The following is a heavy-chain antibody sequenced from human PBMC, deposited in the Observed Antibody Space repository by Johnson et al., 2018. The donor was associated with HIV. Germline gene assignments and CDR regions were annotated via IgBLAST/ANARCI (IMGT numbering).Heavy chain of an antibody. CDR1: GFTFDDHG. J-gene: IGHJ3*02. CDR2: INLSGVTA. CDR3: AREGGIVAAQGDAFDI. Sequence: VQLVVSGGGVERPGGSLRLSCACSGFTFDDHGMTWVRQVPGKGLEWVSGINLSGVTAGYADYVKGRFTISRDNTKNSLYLQMNSLRAEDTALYYCAREGGIVAAQGDAFDIWGQGTMVTVSS. D-gene: IGHD1-26*01. V-gene: IGHV3-20*04.